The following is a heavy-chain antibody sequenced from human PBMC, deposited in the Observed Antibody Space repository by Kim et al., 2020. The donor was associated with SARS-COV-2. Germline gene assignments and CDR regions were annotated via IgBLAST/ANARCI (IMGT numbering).Heavy chain of an antibody. CDR2: ISNDGSFT. CDR3: AHFCFDWLISL. Sequence: GGSLRLSCEGSGYIFSHYWMHWVRQAPGKGLEWVSRISNDGSFTGHADSVKGRFFISRDNARNTLYLQMNSLRVEDTAVYYCAHFCFDWLISLWGQGTLVTVSS. V-gene: IGHV3-74*01. CDR1: GYIFSHYW. J-gene: IGHJ4*02. D-gene: IGHD3-9*01.